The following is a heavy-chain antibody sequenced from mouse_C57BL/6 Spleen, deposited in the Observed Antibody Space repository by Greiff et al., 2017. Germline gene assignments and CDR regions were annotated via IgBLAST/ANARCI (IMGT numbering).Heavy chain of an antibody. CDR1: GYSFTGYY. CDR3: AATTVVFDFDY. D-gene: IGHD1-1*01. Sequence: EVKLQQSGPELVKPGASVKISCKASGYSFTGYYMNWVKQSPEKSLEWIGEINPSTGGTTYNQKFKAKATLTVDKSSSTAYMQLKSLTSEDSAVYYCAATTVVFDFDYWGQGTTLTVSS. V-gene: IGHV1-42*01. CDR2: INPSTGGT. J-gene: IGHJ2*01.